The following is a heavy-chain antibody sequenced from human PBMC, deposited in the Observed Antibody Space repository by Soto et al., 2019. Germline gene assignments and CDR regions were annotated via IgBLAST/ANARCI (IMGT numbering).Heavy chain of an antibody. Sequence: ASVKVSCKASGYTFTSYDINWVRQATGQGLEWMGWMNPNSGNTGYAQKFQGRVTMTTDTSVSAAYMELRSLRSDDTAVYYCARDSGSYAVGYYYYGMDVWGQGTTVTVSS. CDR2: MNPNSGNT. CDR3: ARDSGSYAVGYYYYGMDV. V-gene: IGHV1-8*01. CDR1: GYTFTSYD. J-gene: IGHJ6*02. D-gene: IGHD1-26*01.